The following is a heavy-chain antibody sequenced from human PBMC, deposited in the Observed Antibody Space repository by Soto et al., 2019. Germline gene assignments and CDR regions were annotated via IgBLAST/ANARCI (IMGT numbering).Heavy chain of an antibody. CDR1: GGSFSSYY. J-gene: IGHJ6*03. D-gene: IGHD2-2*01. V-gene: IGHV4-59*08. CDR2: IYYSGST. Sequence: QVQLQESGPGLVRPSETLSLTCTVSGGSFSSYYWTWIRQSPGKGLEWMGYIYYSGSTDYNPSLRGRLAISIDTSKNQFSLRLNSMTAADPAVYYCAGRDCSGTNCYYLDYYYMDVWGKGTTVTVSS. CDR3: AGRDCSGTNCYYLDYYYMDV.